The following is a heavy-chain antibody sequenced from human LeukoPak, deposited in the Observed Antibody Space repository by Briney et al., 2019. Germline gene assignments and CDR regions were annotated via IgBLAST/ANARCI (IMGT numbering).Heavy chain of an antibody. CDR1: GVSISSGSYY. V-gene: IGHV4-61*02. CDR2: IYTSGST. Sequence: SETLSLTCTVSGVSISSGSYYWSWIRQPAGKGLEWIGRIYTSGSTNYNPSLKSRVTISVDTSKNQFSLKLSSVTAADTAVYYCARSGSYEAYFDYWGQGTLVTVSS. D-gene: IGHD1-26*01. J-gene: IGHJ4*02. CDR3: ARSGSYEAYFDY.